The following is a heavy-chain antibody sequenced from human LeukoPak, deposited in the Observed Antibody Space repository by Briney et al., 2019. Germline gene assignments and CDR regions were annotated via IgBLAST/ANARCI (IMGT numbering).Heavy chain of an antibody. J-gene: IGHJ4*02. Sequence: VASVKVSCKASGYTFTSYAITWVRQAPGQGLEWMGWISVYSGNTHYALKVQGRVTMTTDTSTTTAYMELRSLRSDDTAVYYCARDYYDTSGYFYGSNYWGQGTLVTVSS. D-gene: IGHD3-22*01. CDR3: ARDYYDTSGYFYGSNY. CDR1: GYTFTSYA. V-gene: IGHV1-18*01. CDR2: ISVYSGNT.